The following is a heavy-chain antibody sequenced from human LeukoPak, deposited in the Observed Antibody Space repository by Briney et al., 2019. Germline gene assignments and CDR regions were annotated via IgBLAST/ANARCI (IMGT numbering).Heavy chain of an antibody. Sequence: GSSVKVSCKASGGTFSSYAISWVRQAPGQGLEWMGRIIPIFGIANYAQKFQGRVTITADKSTSTAYKELSSLRSEDTAVYYCARGVAWENSVPFDYWGQGTLVTVSS. CDR1: GGTFSSYA. D-gene: IGHD5/OR15-5a*01. V-gene: IGHV1-69*04. CDR2: IIPIFGIA. J-gene: IGHJ4*02. CDR3: ARGVAWENSVPFDY.